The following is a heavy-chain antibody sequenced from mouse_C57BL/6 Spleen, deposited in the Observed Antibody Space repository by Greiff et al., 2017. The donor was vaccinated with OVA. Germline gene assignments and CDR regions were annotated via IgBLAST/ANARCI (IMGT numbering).Heavy chain of an antibody. J-gene: IGHJ4*01. CDR1: GYTFTSYW. V-gene: IGHV1-64*01. CDR2: IHPNSGST. D-gene: IGHD2-4*01. CDR3: ARIDYDGAMDY. Sequence: QVQLQQPGAELVKPGASVKLSCKASGYTFTSYWMHWVKQRPGQGLEWIGMIHPNSGSTNYNEKFKSKATLTVDKSSSTAYMQLSSLTSEDSAVYYCARIDYDGAMDYWGQGTSVTVSS.